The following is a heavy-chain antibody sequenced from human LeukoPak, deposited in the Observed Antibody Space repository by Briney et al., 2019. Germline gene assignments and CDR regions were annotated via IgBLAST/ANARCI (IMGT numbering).Heavy chain of an antibody. CDR2: ISYDGSNK. V-gene: IGHV3-30*03. Sequence: GGSLRLSCAASAFTFSSYGMHWVRQAPGKGLEWEAVISYDGSNKYYADSVKGRFTISRDNSKNTLYLQMNSLRAEDTAVYYCSRRTSNPVGAIDYWGQGTLVTVSS. CDR3: SRRTSNPVGAIDY. D-gene: IGHD3-3*01. J-gene: IGHJ4*02. CDR1: AFTFSSYG.